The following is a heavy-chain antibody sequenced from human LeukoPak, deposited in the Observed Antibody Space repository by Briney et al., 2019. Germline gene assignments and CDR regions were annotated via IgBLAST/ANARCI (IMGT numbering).Heavy chain of an antibody. CDR3: AKAHNYYYDSSGHPYYFDY. CDR1: GFTFDDYA. Sequence: GGSLRLSCAASGFTFDDYAMHWVRQAPGKGLEWVSGISWNSGSIGYADSVKGRFTISRDNAKNSLYLQMNSLRVEDTALYYCAKAHNYYYDSSGHPYYFDYWGQGTLVTVSS. V-gene: IGHV3-9*01. CDR2: ISWNSGSI. D-gene: IGHD3-22*01. J-gene: IGHJ4*02.